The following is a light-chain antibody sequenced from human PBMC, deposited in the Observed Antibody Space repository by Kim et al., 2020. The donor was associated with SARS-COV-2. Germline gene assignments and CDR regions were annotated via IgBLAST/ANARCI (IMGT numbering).Light chain of an antibody. Sequence: QAITNSCTGTSSDVGGYNYVSWYQRHPGKAPKLMIYDVNKRPSGIPGRFAGSKSGNTAALTVSGLQAEDEADYYCGSYTGSNNFAVFGGGTKLTVL. CDR2: DVN. CDR3: GSYTGSNNFAV. V-gene: IGLV2-8*01. J-gene: IGLJ2*01. CDR1: SSDVGGYNY.